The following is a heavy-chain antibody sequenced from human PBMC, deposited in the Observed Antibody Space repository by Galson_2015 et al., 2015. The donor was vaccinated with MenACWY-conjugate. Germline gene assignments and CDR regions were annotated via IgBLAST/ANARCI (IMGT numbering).Heavy chain of an antibody. CDR1: GYSFTTYW. J-gene: IGHJ6*02. CDR2: ISPGDSNT. Sequence: QSGAEVKKSGESLKISCQGSGYSFTTYWIAWVRQMPGRGLEWVGLISPGDSNTRYSPSFQGQVTISADKSISTAYLQWGSLKASDTAMYYCARHPPGGRGLDVWGQGTTVTVSS. D-gene: IGHD1-26*01. V-gene: IGHV5-51*01. CDR3: ARHPPGGRGLDV.